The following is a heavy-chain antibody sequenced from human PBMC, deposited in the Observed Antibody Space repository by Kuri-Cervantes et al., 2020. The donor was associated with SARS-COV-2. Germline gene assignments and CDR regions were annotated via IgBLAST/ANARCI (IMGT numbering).Heavy chain of an antibody. CDR3: AGDRGSGWYPIDY. Sequence: LSLTCAVYGDSFSGYLWSWIRQAPGKGLEWVSVIYSGGSTYYADSVKGRFTISRDNSKNTLYLQMNSLRAEDTAVYYCAGDRGSGWYPIDYWGQGTLVTVSS. CDR2: IYSGGST. D-gene: IGHD6-19*01. CDR1: GDSFSGYL. J-gene: IGHJ4*02. V-gene: IGHV3-53*01.